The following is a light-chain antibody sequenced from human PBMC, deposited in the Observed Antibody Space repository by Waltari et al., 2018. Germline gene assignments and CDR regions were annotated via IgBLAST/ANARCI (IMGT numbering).Light chain of an antibody. CDR2: AAS. CDR3: QQSNSFPFT. CDR1: QGISIW. V-gene: IGKV1D-12*01. Sequence: DFKMTKSLSSVFASVGETVTITCRASQGISIWLAWYQQKPGRTPDLLIYAASSLQSGVPSRFSGSGSGTDFTRTITRLQPEDFATYYCQQSNSFPFTFGGGTKVEV. J-gene: IGKJ4*01.